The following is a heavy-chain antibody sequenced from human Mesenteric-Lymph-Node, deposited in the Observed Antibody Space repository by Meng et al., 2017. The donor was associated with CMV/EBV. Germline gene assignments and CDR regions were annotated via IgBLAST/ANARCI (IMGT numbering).Heavy chain of an antibody. CDR3: ARVPSGYYHFDY. CDR1: GFTFTSFS. V-gene: IGHV3-21*05. J-gene: IGHJ4*02. Sequence: GESLKISCAASGFTFTSFSMNWVRQAPGKGLEWVAYITSGSTDIQYADSVKGRFTFSRDNAKNSLFLQMNSLRDEDTALYYCARVPSGYYHFDYWGQGTLVTVSS. D-gene: IGHD3-3*01. CDR2: ITSGSTDI.